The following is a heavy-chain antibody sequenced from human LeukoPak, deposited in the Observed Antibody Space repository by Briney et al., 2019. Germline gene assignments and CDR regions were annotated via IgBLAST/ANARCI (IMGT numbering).Heavy chain of an antibody. V-gene: IGHV4-59*08. J-gene: IGHJ4*02. CDR3: ARHMVGTDTYYDFWSGPPAFDY. CDR2: IYNGGCT. Sequence: PSETLSPTCAVAGGFISSYYWSWIRQPPGKGLEWIGFIYNGGCTNYTPSLKSRVTISVDTSKNQFSLKLSSVTAADTAVYYCARHMVGTDTYYDFWSGPPAFDYWGQGTLVTVSS. CDR1: GGFISSYY. D-gene: IGHD3-3*01.